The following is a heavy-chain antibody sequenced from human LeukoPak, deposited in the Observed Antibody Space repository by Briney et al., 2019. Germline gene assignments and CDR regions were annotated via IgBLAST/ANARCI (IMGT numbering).Heavy chain of an antibody. CDR1: GFTFSSYS. J-gene: IGHJ5*02. CDR2: ISSASNTI. CDR3: ARDGWFGDYNWFDP. D-gene: IGHD3-10*01. V-gene: IGHV3-48*01. Sequence: GGSLRLSCATSGFTFSSYSMNWVRQAPGKGLEWISYISSASNTIYYADSVKGRFTISRDNAKNSVYLQMNSLRAEDTAMYYCARDGWFGDYNWFDPWGQGTLVTVSS.